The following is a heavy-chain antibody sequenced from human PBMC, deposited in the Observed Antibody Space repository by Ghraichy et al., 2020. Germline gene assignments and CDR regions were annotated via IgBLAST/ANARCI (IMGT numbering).Heavy chain of an antibody. CDR2: IYYNGRT. J-gene: IGHJ4*02. V-gene: IGHV4-59*02. CDR1: GGSVNGYY. CDR3: ARANHYDY. Sequence: SETLSLTCTVSGGSVNGYYWTWFRQPPGKELEWIGYIYYNGRTNYKPSLKSRVTISVDTSKNQFSLRLSSVSAADTGVYFCARANHYDYWGQGTLVTVSS.